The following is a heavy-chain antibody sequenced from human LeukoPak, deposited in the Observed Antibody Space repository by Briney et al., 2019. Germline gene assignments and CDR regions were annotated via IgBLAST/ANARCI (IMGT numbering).Heavy chain of an antibody. CDR3: ARMLVSYFDY. J-gene: IGHJ4*02. Sequence: PGGSLRLSCAASGFTFSSYAMSWVRQAPGKGLEWVSGIRGSGDSTYYADFVKGRFTISRDNSKNTLFLQLNGLRAEDTAVYYCARMLVSYFDYWGQGTLVTVSS. CDR1: GFTFSSYA. CDR2: IRGSGDST. V-gene: IGHV3-23*01. D-gene: IGHD3-10*02.